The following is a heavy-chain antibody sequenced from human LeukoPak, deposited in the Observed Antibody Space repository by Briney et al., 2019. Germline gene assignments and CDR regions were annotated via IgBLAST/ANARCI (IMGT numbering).Heavy chain of an antibody. Sequence: PGGSLRLSCAASGFTFSSYGIHWVRQAPGKGLEWVAFIRYDGNTKYYADSVKGRFTISRDNSKNTLYLQMNSLRAEDTAVYYCARTRDSSGSPIAVDYWGQGTLVTVSS. D-gene: IGHD3-22*01. CDR2: IRYDGNTK. V-gene: IGHV3-30*02. J-gene: IGHJ4*02. CDR3: ARTRDSSGSPIAVDY. CDR1: GFTFSSYG.